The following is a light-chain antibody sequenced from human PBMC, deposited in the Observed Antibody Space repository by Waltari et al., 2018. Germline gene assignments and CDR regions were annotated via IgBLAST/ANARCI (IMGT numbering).Light chain of an antibody. CDR3: SSYTSSTTLLLI. V-gene: IGLV2-14*03. CDR2: DVS. CDR1: SSDVGGYNY. Sequence: QSALTQPASVSGSPGQSITISCTGTSSDVGGYNYVSWYQKHPGKAPKLLIYDVSNRPSGVSNRFSASKSSNTASLIISGLQAEDEADYYCSSYTSSTTLLLIFGGGNKLTVL. J-gene: IGLJ2*01.